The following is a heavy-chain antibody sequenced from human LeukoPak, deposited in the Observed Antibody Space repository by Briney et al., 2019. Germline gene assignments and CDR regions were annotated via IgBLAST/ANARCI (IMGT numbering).Heavy chain of an antibody. CDR1: GFTFSSYA. V-gene: IGHV3-23*01. CDR2: ISGSGGST. J-gene: IGHJ4*02. Sequence: GGSLRLSCAASGFTFSSYAMSWVRQAPGKGLEWVSVISGSGGSTYYADSVKGRFTISRDNSKNMLYLQMNSLRAEDTAVYYCAKDHSSGYDYWGQGTLVTVSS. D-gene: IGHD6-19*01. CDR3: AKDHSSGYDY.